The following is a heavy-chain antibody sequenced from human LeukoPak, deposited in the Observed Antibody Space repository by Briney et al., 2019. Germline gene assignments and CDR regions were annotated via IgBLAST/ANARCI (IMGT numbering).Heavy chain of an antibody. CDR2: ISGSGGST. V-gene: IGHV3-23*01. J-gene: IGHJ4*02. CDR1: GFTFSTYA. CDR3: AKGAYDYIEIAYFDY. Sequence: GGSLRLSCAASGFTFSTYAMNWVRQAPGKGLEWVSAISGSGGSTFYADSVKGRFTISRDKSKNTLYLQMNSLRAEDTAVYYCAKGAYDYIEIAYFDYWGQGSLVTVSS. D-gene: IGHD5-12*01.